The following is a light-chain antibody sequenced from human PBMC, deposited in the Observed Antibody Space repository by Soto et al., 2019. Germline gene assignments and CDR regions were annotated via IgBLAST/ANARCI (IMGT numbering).Light chain of an antibody. CDR1: QSVSSN. V-gene: IGKV3-15*01. Sequence: EIVMTQSPATLSVSPGERATLSCRASQSVSSNLAWYQQKPGQAPRLLIYGASTRATGIPARFSGSGSGTEFTLTISSLQSGDFAVYYCQQYNNWPYTLGQGTKLESK. CDR2: GAS. CDR3: QQYNNWPYT. J-gene: IGKJ2*01.